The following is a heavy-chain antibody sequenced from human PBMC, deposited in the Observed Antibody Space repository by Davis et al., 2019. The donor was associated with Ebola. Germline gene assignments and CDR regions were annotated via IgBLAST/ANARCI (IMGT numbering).Heavy chain of an antibody. CDR2: FNPHNGNT. D-gene: IGHD1-1*01. J-gene: IGHJ4*02. CDR3: ARAQFPTTSDH. CDR1: GYTFTNYG. V-gene: IGHV1-18*04. Sequence: ASVQVSCKASGYTFTNYGITWVRQAPGQGLEWMVWFNPHNGNTNYAQNVQGRVIMTSDTATTTAYMEVGSLRSDDTAVYYCARAQFPTTSDHWGQGTLVTVSS.